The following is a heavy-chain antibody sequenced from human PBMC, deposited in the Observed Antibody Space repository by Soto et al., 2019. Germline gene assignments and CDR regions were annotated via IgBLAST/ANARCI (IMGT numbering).Heavy chain of an antibody. V-gene: IGHV5-51*01. D-gene: IGHD3-22*01. J-gene: IGHJ4*02. CDR1: GCKFIDYW. CDR3: ARSYGGEYYDSRSYYYAY. Sequence: GESLKISCKGSGCKFIDYWIGWVRQVPGKGLEWMGGIYPGDFDRKYSPSFQGQVTISADKSTTAAYLQWSSLKASDTAIYYCARSYGGEYYDSRSYYYAYWGQGTLVTVSS. CDR2: IYPGDFDR.